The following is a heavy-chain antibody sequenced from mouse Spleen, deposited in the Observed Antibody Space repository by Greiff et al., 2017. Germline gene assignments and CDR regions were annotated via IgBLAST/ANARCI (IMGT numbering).Heavy chain of an antibody. CDR2: ISSGGTTN. CDR1: GFTFSDYG. J-gene: IGHJ3*01. D-gene: IGHD1-2*01. V-gene: IGHV5-17*01. CDR3: TRDYGYAWFAY. Sequence: EVKLVESGGGLVKPGGSLKLSCAASGFTFSDYGMHWVRQAPEKGLEWLAYISSGGTTNYNADTVKGRFIISIDNPKNTLFLQMTSLRSEDTAMYYCTRDYGYAWFAYWGQGTLVTVSA.